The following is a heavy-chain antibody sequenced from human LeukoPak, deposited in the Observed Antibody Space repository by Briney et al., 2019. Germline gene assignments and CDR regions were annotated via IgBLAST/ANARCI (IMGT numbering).Heavy chain of an antibody. CDR1: GFTFSSYA. CDR2: ISGSSGGT. CDR3: ARYMIMVRGGIFYFDY. Sequence: GRSLRLSCAASGFTFSSYAMHWVRQAPGKGLEWVSGISGSSGGTYYADSVKGRFTISRDNSKNTLYLQMNSLRAEDTAVYYCARYMIMVRGGIFYFDYWGQGTLV. D-gene: IGHD3-10*01. J-gene: IGHJ4*02. V-gene: IGHV3-23*01.